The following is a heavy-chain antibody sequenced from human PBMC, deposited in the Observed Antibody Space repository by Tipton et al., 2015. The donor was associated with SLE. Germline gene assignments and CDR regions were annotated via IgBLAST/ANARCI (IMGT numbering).Heavy chain of an antibody. J-gene: IGHJ4*02. Sequence: TLSLTCTVSGVSITSGGYYWSWIRQHPGTGLEWIGYIFYSGSTNSNPSLKSRITISVDTSKNQFSLKLSSVTAADTAVYYCARGSGLGYSSGWSFDYWGQGTLVTVSS. CDR3: ARGSGLGYSSGWSFDY. CDR2: IFYSGST. CDR1: GVSITSGGYY. D-gene: IGHD6-19*01. V-gene: IGHV4-31*03.